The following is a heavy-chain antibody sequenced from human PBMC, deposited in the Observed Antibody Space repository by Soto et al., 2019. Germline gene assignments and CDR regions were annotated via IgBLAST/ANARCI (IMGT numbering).Heavy chain of an antibody. CDR3: ARDAAVGLFDY. CDR2: IIPKFGTT. V-gene: IGHV1-69*13. CDR1: GGSFSTYG. D-gene: IGHD1-26*01. Sequence: SVKVSCKASGGSFSTYGINWVRLAPGQGLEWMGGIIPKFGTTNYAQKFRGRVTITADESTNTAYMELNYLRSEDTAVYYCARDAAVGLFDYWGQGTLVTVSS. J-gene: IGHJ4*02.